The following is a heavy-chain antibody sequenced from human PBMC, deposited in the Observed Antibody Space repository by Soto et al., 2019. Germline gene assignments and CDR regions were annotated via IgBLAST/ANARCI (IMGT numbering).Heavy chain of an antibody. CDR3: ARVPLYIQTGDCSGGSCYPEYFQR. CDR1: GYTFTNYD. D-gene: IGHD2-15*01. V-gene: IGHV1-8*01. J-gene: IGHJ1*01. CDR2: MNPNSGNT. Sequence: GASVKVSCKASGYTFTNYDINWVRQATGQGLEWMGWMNPNSGNTGYAQKFQGRVTMTRNTSISTAYMELSSLRSEDTAVYYCARVPLYIQTGDCSGGSCYPEYFQRWGQGTLVTVSS.